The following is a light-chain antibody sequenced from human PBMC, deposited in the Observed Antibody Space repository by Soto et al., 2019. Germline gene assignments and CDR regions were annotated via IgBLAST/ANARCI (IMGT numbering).Light chain of an antibody. J-gene: IGKJ1*01. Sequence: ETVLTQSPATLSLSPGERASLSCRASQSVSSNLAWYQQKPGQAPRLLIYGASTRATGIPDRFSGSGSGTDFTLTISRLEPEDFAVYYCQQYGSSLWTFGQGTKV. V-gene: IGKV3-20*01. CDR3: QQYGSSLWT. CDR1: QSVSSN. CDR2: GAS.